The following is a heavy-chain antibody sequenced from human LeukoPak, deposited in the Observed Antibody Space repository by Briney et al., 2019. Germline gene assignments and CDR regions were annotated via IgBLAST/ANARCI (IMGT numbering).Heavy chain of an antibody. J-gene: IGHJ4*02. V-gene: IGHV1-18*04. CDR2: ISAYNGNT. CDR3: ARKLYDSSGYGYYFDY. Sequence: ASVKVSCKASGYTFTGYYMHWVRQAPGQGLEWMGWISAYNGNTNYAQKLQGRVTMTTDTSTSTAYMELRSLRSDDTAVYYCARKLYDSSGYGYYFDYWGQGTLVTVSS. CDR1: GYTFTGYY. D-gene: IGHD3-22*01.